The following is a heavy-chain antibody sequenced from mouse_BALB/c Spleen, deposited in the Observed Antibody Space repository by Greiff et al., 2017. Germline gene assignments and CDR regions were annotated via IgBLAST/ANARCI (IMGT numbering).Heavy chain of an antibody. J-gene: IGHJ3*01. V-gene: IGHV1-82*01. CDR3: AGALRPAWFAY. CDR1: GYAFSSSW. Sequence: VQLQQSGPELVKPGASVKISCKASGYAFSSSWMNWVKQRPGQGLEWIGRIYPGDGDTNYNGKFKGKATLTADKSSSTAYMQLSSLTSVDSAVYFCAGALRPAWFAYWGQGTLVTVSA. D-gene: IGHD1-2*01. CDR2: IYPGDGDT.